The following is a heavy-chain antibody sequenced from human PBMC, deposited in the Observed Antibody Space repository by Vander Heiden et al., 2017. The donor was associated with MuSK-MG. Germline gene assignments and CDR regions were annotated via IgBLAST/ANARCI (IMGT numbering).Heavy chain of an antibody. Sequence: QVQLVQSGAEVKKPGASVKVSCKASGYTFTGYYMHWVRQAPGQGLEWMGWINPNSGGTNYAQKFQGRVTMTRDTSISTAYMELSRLRSDDTAVYYCARLRYCSSTSCPQDVWGKGNTVTVSS. CDR1: GYTFTGYY. V-gene: IGHV1-2*02. D-gene: IGHD2-2*01. CDR2: INPNSGGT. J-gene: IGHJ6*04. CDR3: ARLRYCSSTSCPQDV.